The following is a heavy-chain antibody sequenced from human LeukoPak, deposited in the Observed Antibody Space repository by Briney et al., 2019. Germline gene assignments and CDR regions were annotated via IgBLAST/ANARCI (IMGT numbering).Heavy chain of an antibody. Sequence: ASVKVSCKASGYTFTSYAMHWVRQAPGQRLEWMGWINVGNGNTKYSQEFQDGVTITRYTSAITVYMELGSLRSEDMAVYYCAKVAARYGDYYFDYWGQGTLVTVSS. CDR1: GYTFTSYA. D-gene: IGHD4-17*01. CDR3: AKVAARYGDYYFDY. J-gene: IGHJ4*02. V-gene: IGHV1-3*03. CDR2: INVGNGNT.